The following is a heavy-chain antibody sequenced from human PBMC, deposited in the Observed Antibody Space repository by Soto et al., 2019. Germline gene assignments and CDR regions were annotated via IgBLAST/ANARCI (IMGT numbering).Heavy chain of an antibody. Sequence: QVQLQESGQGLVKPSQTLSLTCTVSGGSIRNDNFYWSFLRQRPGKGLEWIGYISYSGYTAYHPSLASPAFIAIHPSDSQYSLTLNSVTAADTAVYYCARDLEGILTGRGAFCVWGRGTLFTVPS. CDR3: ARDLEGILTGRGAFCV. J-gene: IGHJ3*01. CDR2: ISYSGYT. D-gene: IGHD3-9*01. V-gene: IGHV4-31*01. CDR1: GGSIRNDNFY.